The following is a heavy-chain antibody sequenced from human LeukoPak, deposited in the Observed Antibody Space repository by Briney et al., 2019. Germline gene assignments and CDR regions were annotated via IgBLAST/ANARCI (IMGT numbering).Heavy chain of an antibody. J-gene: IGHJ4*02. CDR2: IKSKTDGGTT. CDR3: TGVWGSYRYYFDY. V-gene: IGHV3-15*01. CDR1: GFTFSSAW. D-gene: IGHD3-16*02. Sequence: GGSLRLSCAASGFTFSSAWMSWVRQAPGKGLEWVGRIKSKTDGGTTDYAAPVKGRFTISRDDSKNTLYLQMNSLKTEDTAVYYCTGVWGSYRYYFDYWGQGTLVTVSS.